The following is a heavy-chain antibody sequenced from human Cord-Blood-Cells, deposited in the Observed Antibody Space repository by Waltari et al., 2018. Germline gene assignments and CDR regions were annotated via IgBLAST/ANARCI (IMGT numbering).Heavy chain of an antibody. V-gene: IGHV1-8*03. D-gene: IGHD3-3*01. CDR2: MNPNSGNT. J-gene: IGHJ4*02. Sequence: QVQLVQSGAEVKKPGASVKVSGKAPGYTFTSYDINWMLPATGQRLEWMGWMNPNSGNTGYAQKFQGRVTITSNTSISTAYMELSSLRSEDTAVYYCARTPYDFWSGYYYYFDYWGQGTLVTVSS. CDR3: ARTPYDFWSGYYYYFDY. CDR1: GYTFTSYD.